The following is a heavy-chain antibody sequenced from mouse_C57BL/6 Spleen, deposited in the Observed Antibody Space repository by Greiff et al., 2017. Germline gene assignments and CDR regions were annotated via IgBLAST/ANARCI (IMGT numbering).Heavy chain of an antibody. Sequence: QVQLQQPGAELVKPGASVTLSCKASGYTFTSYWMHWVKQRPGQGLEWIGMIHPNSGSTNYNEQFTSKATLNVDKSSNTAYMQLSSLTSEDSAVYYCARSRSYYSWLAYWGQGTLVTVSA. CDR1: GYTFTSYW. CDR3: ARSRSYYSWLAY. D-gene: IGHD2-12*01. J-gene: IGHJ3*01. V-gene: IGHV1-64*01. CDR2: IHPNSGST.